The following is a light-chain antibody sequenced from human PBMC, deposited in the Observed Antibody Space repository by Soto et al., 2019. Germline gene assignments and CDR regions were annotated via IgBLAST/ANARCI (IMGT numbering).Light chain of an antibody. CDR2: TAS. J-gene: IGKJ1*01. CDR3: QQSYSSVRT. CDR1: HTINIY. V-gene: IGKV1-39*01. Sequence: DIQMTQSPSSLSASVGDRVTIACRSSHTINIYLNWYQQKPGQPPKLLIHTASTVHSGVPSRFSGSRSGTDFTLTINNLQPEDFATYYCQQSYSSVRTFGQGTKVEL.